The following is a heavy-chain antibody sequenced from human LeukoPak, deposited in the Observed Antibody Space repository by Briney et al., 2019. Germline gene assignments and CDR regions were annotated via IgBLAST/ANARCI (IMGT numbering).Heavy chain of an antibody. V-gene: IGHV5-51*01. CDR2: VYPGDSES. J-gene: IGHJ4*02. D-gene: IGHD3-22*01. Sequence: GESLKISCKGSGYSFSTYWIAWVRQMPGKGLEWMGIVYPGDSESRYSPSFQGQATMSADKSINTAYLQWSSLKASDTAMYYCARHYYDTSGYFDYWGQGTLVTVSS. CDR3: ARHYYDTSGYFDY. CDR1: GYSFSTYW.